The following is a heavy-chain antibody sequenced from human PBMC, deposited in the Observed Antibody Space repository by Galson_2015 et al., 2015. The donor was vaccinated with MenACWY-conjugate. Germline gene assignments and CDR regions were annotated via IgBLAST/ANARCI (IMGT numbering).Heavy chain of an antibody. CDR2: ISYDGNYI. Sequence: SLRLSCAASEFTFTNYAMNWVRQTPGKGLEWLSVISYDGNYIYYADSVRGRFIVSRDNSRKTVYLQMSSLRADDTTVYFCAKDRGASSIWSRFDYWGQGTLVTVSS. D-gene: IGHD6-13*01. J-gene: IGHJ4*01. CDR3: AKDRGASSIWSRFDY. V-gene: IGHV3-30*18. CDR1: EFTFTNYA.